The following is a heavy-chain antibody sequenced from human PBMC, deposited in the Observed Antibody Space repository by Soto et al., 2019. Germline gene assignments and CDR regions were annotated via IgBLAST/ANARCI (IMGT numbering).Heavy chain of an antibody. CDR1: GYTFTSYG. D-gene: IGHD4-17*01. Sequence: ASVKVSCKASGYTFTSYGISWVRQAPGQGLEWMGWISAYNGNINYAQKFQGRVTITADKSTSTAYMELSSLRSEDTAVYYCARVKAETTVTTYYYYYMDVWGKGTTVTVSS. CDR2: ISAYNGNI. V-gene: IGHV1-18*01. CDR3: ARVKAETTVTTYYYYYMDV. J-gene: IGHJ6*03.